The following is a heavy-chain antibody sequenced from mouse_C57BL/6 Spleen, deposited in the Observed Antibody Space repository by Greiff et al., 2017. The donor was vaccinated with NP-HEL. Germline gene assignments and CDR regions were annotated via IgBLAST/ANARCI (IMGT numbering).Heavy chain of an antibody. CDR3: ARGIYYGNYEAMDY. CDR1: GYSITSGYD. Sequence: EVKLQESGPGMVKPSQSLSLTCTVTGYSITSGYDWHWIRHFPGNKLEWMGYISYSGSTNYNPSLKSRISITHDTSKNHFFLKLNSVTTEDTATYYCARGIYYGNYEAMDYWGQGTSVTVSS. CDR2: ISYSGST. D-gene: IGHD2-1*01. V-gene: IGHV3-1*01. J-gene: IGHJ4*01.